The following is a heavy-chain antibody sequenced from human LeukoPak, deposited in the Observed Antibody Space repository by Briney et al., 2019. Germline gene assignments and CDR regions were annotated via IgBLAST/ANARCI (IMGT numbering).Heavy chain of an antibody. CDR3: ATYRQVLLPFES. CDR2: IFPSGGEI. D-gene: IGHD2-8*02. J-gene: IGHJ4*02. V-gene: IGHV3-23*01. Sequence: GGSLRLSCAASGFTFSTFAMIWVRQPPGKGLEWVSSIFPSGGEIHYADSVRGRFTISRDNSKSTLSLQMNSLRAEGTAIYYCATYRQVLLPFESWGQGTLVTVSS. CDR1: GFTFSTFA.